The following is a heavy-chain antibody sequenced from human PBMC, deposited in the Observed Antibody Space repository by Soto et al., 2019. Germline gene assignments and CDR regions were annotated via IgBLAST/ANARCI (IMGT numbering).Heavy chain of an antibody. J-gene: IGHJ4*02. CDR2: ISAYNGNT. D-gene: IGHD3-22*01. CDR1: GYTFTSYG. CDR3: ARWHYYDSSGYYFGDFDY. Sequence: GASVKVSCKASGYTFTSYGISWVRQAPGQGLEWMGWISAYNGNTNYAQKLQGRVTMTTDTSTSTAYMELRSLRSDDTAVYYCARWHYYDSSGYYFGDFDYWGQGTLVTVSS. V-gene: IGHV1-18*01.